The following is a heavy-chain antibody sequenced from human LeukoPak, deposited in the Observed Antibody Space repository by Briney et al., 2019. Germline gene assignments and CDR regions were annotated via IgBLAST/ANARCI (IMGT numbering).Heavy chain of an antibody. CDR1: GGSISNYY. CDR3: ARDPGVIAAAGNSAFDI. CDR2: IYYSGST. D-gene: IGHD6-13*01. V-gene: IGHV4-59*12. Sequence: SETLSLTCTVSGGSISNYYWSWIRQPPGKGLEWIGYIYYSGSTNYNPSLKSRVTISVDTSKNQVSLKVSYVTAADTAVYYCARDPGVIAAAGNSAFDIWGQGTMVTVSS. J-gene: IGHJ3*02.